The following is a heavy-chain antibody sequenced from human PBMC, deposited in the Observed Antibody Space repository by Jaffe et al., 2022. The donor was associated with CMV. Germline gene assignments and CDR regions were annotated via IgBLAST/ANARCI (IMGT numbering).Heavy chain of an antibody. J-gene: IGHJ6*03. CDR1: GFTFSSYS. Sequence: EVQLVESGGGLVKPGGSLRLSCAASGFTFSSYSMNWVRQAPGKGLEWVSSISSSSSYIYYADSVKGRFTISRDNAKNSLYLQMNSLRAEDTAVYYCARGARDEMVPALHDYMDVWGKGTTVTVSS. CDR2: ISSSSSYI. V-gene: IGHV3-21*01. D-gene: IGHD2-8*01. CDR3: ARGARDEMVPALHDYMDV.